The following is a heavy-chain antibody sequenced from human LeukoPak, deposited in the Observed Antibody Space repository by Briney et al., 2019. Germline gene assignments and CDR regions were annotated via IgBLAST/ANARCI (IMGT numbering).Heavy chain of an antibody. CDR2: VSESGAGT. CDR1: GFTFNIYA. CDR3: VSRRYSTSALDAFNI. J-gene: IGHJ3*02. Sequence: GGSLRLSCAASGFTFNIYAMTWVRQAPGRELEWVSTVSESGAGTYYAGSVKGRFTISRDNSKTTLYLQMNGLRAEDTAVYYCVSRRYSTSALDAFNIWGHGTMVTVSS. D-gene: IGHD6-6*01. V-gene: IGHV3-23*01.